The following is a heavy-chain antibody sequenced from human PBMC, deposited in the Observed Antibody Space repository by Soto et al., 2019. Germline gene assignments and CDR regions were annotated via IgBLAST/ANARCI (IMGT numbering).Heavy chain of an antibody. V-gene: IGHV4-39*07. CDR3: AVDTTMGGPNWFDP. J-gene: IGHJ5*02. Sequence: SETLSLTCTVSGGSISSSSYYWGWIRQPPGKGLEWIGSIYYSGSTYYNPSLKSRVSISVDTSRNQFSLKLSSVTAADTAVYYCAVDTTMGGPNWFDPWGQGTLVTVSS. D-gene: IGHD5-18*01. CDR2: IYYSGST. CDR1: GGSISSSSYY.